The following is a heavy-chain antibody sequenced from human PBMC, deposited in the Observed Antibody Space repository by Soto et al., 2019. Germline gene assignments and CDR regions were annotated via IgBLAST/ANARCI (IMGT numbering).Heavy chain of an antibody. J-gene: IGHJ3*02. V-gene: IGHV4-61*08. CDR3: ASYGGGQTDAFDI. CDR2: IYYSGST. CDR1: GGSISSGGYY. D-gene: IGHD2-15*01. Sequence: SETLSLTCTVSGGSISSGGYYWSWIRQPPGKGLEWIGYIYYSGSTNYNPSLKSRVTISVDTSKNQFSLKLSSVTAADTAVYYCASYGGGQTDAFDIWGQGTMVTVSS.